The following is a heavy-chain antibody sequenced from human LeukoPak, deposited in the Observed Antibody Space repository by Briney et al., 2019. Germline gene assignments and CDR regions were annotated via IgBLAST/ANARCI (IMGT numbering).Heavy chain of an antibody. D-gene: IGHD3-9*01. Sequence: ASVKVSCKASGYTFTGYYMHWVRQAPGQGLEWMGWINPNSGGTNYAQKFQGRVTMTRDTSISTAYMELSRLRSEDTAVYYCAREDYDILTGQYMDVWGKGTTVTVSS. CDR1: GYTFTGYY. CDR3: AREDYDILTGQYMDV. CDR2: INPNSGGT. V-gene: IGHV1-2*02. J-gene: IGHJ6*03.